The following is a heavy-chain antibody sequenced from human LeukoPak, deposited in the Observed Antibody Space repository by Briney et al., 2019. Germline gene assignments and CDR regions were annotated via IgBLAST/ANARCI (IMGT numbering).Heavy chain of an antibody. J-gene: IGHJ4*02. CDR3: AKGGFYSNSPFDY. CDR1: GFTFSSYW. D-gene: IGHD6-13*01. V-gene: IGHV3-74*01. Sequence: GGSLRLSCAASGFTFSSYWMHWVRQAPGKGLVWVSRINSDGSSTSYADSVKGRFTISRDNAKNTLDLQMNSLRAEDTAVYYCAKGGFYSNSPFDYWGQGTLVTVSS. CDR2: INSDGSST.